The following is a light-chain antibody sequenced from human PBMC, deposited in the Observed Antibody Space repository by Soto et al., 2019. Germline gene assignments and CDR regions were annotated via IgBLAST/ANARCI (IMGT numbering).Light chain of an antibody. Sequence: AIPVTHSLASLSSSPSYLRTITCLASQGISSYLAWYQQKPGKAPKLLIYAASTLQSGVPSRFSGSGSGTDFTLTISGLQSEDFATYYCQQDNSYSAAFGQGTKVDI. V-gene: IGKV1-8*01. CDR2: AAS. CDR1: QGISSY. CDR3: QQDNSYSAA. J-gene: IGKJ1*01.